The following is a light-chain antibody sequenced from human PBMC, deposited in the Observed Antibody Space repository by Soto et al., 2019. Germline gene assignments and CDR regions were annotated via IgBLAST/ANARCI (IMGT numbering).Light chain of an antibody. CDR3: QQYNNWPPWT. Sequence: EIVMTQSPATLSVSPGERATLSCRASQNVSSNLAWYQQKPGQAPRLLIYGAYTRATGIPARFSGSGSGTEFTLTISSLQSEDFAVYYCQQYNNWPPWTFGQGTKVDIK. CDR1: QNVSSN. J-gene: IGKJ1*01. V-gene: IGKV3-15*01. CDR2: GAY.